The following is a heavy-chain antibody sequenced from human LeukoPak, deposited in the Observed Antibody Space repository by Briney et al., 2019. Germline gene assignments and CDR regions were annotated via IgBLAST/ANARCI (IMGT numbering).Heavy chain of an antibody. D-gene: IGHD5-18*01. CDR2: IYYSGST. V-gene: IGHV4-30-4*01. J-gene: IGHJ4*02. CDR3: ARDLPALVPVY. Sequence: SETLSLTCTVSGGSISCGDYYWSWIRQPPGKGLEWIGYIYYSGSTYYNPTLKSRVTISVDTSNNQFSLKLSSVTAADTAVYYCARDLPALVPVYWGQGTLVTVSS. CDR1: GGSISCGDYY.